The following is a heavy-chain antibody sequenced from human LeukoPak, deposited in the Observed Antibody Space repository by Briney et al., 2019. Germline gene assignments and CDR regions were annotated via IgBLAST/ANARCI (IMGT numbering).Heavy chain of an antibody. J-gene: IGHJ4*02. CDR1: GFTFSSYA. D-gene: IGHD2-15*01. Sequence: PGRSLRLSCAASGFTFSSYAMHWVRQAPGKGLEWVAVISYDGSNKYYADSVKGRFTISRDNSKNTLYLQMNSLRAEDTAVYYCAREVIFCSGRSCLKDYWGQGTLVTVSS. CDR2: ISYDGSNK. V-gene: IGHV3-30-3*01. CDR3: AREVIFCSGRSCLKDY.